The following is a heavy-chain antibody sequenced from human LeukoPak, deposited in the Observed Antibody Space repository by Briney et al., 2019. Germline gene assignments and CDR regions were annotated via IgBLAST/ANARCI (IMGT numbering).Heavy chain of an antibody. Sequence: NPGGSLRLSCAASGFTFSNYGINWVRQAPGRGLEWVSSISSTSTYIYYADSVKGRFTISRDNAKNSLYLQMNSLRAEDTAVYYCAKGAAIGMIAVAGIDYWGQGTLVTVSS. V-gene: IGHV3-21*01. J-gene: IGHJ4*02. CDR2: ISSTSTYI. CDR3: AKGAAIGMIAVAGIDY. CDR1: GFTFSNYG. D-gene: IGHD6-19*01.